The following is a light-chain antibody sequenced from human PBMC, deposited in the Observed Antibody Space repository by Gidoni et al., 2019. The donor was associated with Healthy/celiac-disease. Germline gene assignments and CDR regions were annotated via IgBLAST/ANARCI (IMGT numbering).Light chain of an antibody. CDR1: QSVSSSY. Sequence: EIVLTQSPGPLSLSPGERDTLSCRASQSVSSSYLAWSQQKPGQAPRLLIYGASSRATGIPDRFSGIGSGTDFTLTISRLEPEDFAVYYCQQYGSSPWTFGQGTKVEIK. CDR3: QQYGSSPWT. V-gene: IGKV3-20*01. CDR2: GAS. J-gene: IGKJ1*01.